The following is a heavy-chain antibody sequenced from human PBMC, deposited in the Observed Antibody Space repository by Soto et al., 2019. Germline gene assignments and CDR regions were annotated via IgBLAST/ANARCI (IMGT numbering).Heavy chain of an antibody. CDR1: GFVFSSFW. Sequence: PGGSLRLSCAATGFVFSSFWMSWVRQAPGRGLECVANIKEDGSVIHYVDSVKGRFTISRDNAENSLSLQMNSLRVEDTAVYYSMIDFQGCWGQGALVIPSS. V-gene: IGHV3-7*01. J-gene: IGHJ4*02. CDR2: IKEDGSVI. D-gene: IGHD3-16*01. CDR3: MIDFQGC.